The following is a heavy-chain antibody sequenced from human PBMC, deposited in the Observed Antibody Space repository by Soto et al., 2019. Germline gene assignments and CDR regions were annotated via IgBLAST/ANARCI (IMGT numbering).Heavy chain of an antibody. J-gene: IGHJ4*02. CDR1: GDSISSSNW. V-gene: IGHV4-4*02. CDR3: ARAYSGSYSDY. Sequence: QVQLQESGPGLVKPSGTLSLTCAVSGDSISSSNWWTWVRQPPGKGLEWIGEIYHSGRTNYNPSLTSRVTISVEKSKNQFSLRLISVTAADTAVYYCARAYSGSYSDYWGQGTLVTVSS. CDR2: IYHSGRT. D-gene: IGHD1-26*01.